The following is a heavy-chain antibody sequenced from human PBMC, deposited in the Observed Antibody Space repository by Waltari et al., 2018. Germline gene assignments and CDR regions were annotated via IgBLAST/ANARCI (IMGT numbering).Heavy chain of an antibody. V-gene: IGHV4-34*01. CDR1: GGSFSGYY. D-gene: IGHD6-6*01. CDR2: INHSGST. CDR3: ARGGGYDSSSSVAFDI. J-gene: IGHJ3*02. Sequence: QVQLQESGPGLLKPSETLSLTCAVYGGSFSGYYWSWIRQPPGKGLEWIGEINHSGSTNYNPSLKSRVTISVDTSKNQFSLKLSSVTAADTAVYYCARGGGYDSSSSVAFDIWGQGTMVTVSS.